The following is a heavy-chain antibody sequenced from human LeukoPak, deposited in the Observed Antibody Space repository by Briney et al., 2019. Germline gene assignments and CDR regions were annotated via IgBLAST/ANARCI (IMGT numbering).Heavy chain of an antibody. J-gene: IGHJ5*02. CDR2: INPNSGGT. D-gene: IGHD3-22*01. Sequence: ASVKVSCKASGYTFTGYYMHWVRQAPGQGLEWMGWINPNSGGTNYAQKFQGRVTMTRDTSIGTAYMELSRLRSDDTAVYYCARVYLVDYYDSKGNWFDPWGQGTLVTVSS. CDR3: ARVYLVDYYDSKGNWFDP. CDR1: GYTFTGYY. V-gene: IGHV1-2*02.